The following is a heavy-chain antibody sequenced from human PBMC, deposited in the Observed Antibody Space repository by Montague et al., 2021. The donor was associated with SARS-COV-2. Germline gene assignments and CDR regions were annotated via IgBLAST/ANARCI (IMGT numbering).Heavy chain of an antibody. CDR1: GGSISGYH. D-gene: IGHD3-22*01. Sequence: SETLSLTCTVSGGSISGYHWTWIRQPPGKGLEWHGHIYYTGSTKYNPSLESRVTISVDTSKNQFSLNLTSVTAADTAMYYCARGTRVVGITPGFRYWGQGTQVAVSS. J-gene: IGHJ4*02. V-gene: IGHV4-59*12. CDR2: IYYTGST. CDR3: ARGTRVVGITPGFRY.